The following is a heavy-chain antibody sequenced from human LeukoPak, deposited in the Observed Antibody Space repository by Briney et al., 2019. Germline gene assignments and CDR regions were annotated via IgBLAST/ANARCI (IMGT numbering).Heavy chain of an antibody. D-gene: IGHD6-13*01. V-gene: IGHV3-43*02. CDR3: AKDLRYSGSWNVYYYYYYYMDV. CDR2: ISGDGGST. Sequence: GGSLRLSCAASGFTFDDYAMHWVRQAPGKGLEWVSLISGDGGSTYYTDSVKGRFTISRDNSKNSLYLQMNSLRTEDTALYYCAKDLRYSGSWNVYYYYYYYMDVWGKGTTVTVSS. J-gene: IGHJ6*03. CDR1: GFTFDDYA.